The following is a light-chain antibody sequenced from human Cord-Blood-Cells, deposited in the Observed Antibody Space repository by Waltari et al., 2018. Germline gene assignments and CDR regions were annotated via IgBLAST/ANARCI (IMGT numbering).Light chain of an antibody. Sequence: QSVLTRPPSASGTPGQRVTISCSGSSSNIGSNYVYWYQQLPGTAPKLLIYRNNPRPSGVPDRFSGSKSDTSASLAISGLRSEDEADYYCAAWDDSLSGWVFGGGTKLTVL. CDR2: RNN. J-gene: IGLJ3*02. CDR1: SSNIGSNY. CDR3: AAWDDSLSGWV. V-gene: IGLV1-47*01.